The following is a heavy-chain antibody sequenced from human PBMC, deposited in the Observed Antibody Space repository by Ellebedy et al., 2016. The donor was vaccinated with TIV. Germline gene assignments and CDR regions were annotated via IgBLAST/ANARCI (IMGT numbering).Heavy chain of an antibody. Sequence: LSLTXXASGFTFSDYYMSWIRQAPGKGLEWISYISSSGSTIFYADSVKGRFTISRDNAKNSLYLQMNSLRAEDTAVYYCARPAYSGSYSEDYWGQGTLVTVSS. V-gene: IGHV3-11*01. CDR2: ISSSGSTI. J-gene: IGHJ4*02. CDR1: GFTFSDYY. D-gene: IGHD1-26*01. CDR3: ARPAYSGSYSEDY.